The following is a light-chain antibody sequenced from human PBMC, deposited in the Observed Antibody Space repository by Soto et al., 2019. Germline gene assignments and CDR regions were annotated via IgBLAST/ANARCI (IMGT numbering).Light chain of an antibody. J-gene: IGKJ1*01. CDR3: QQYGSSPRT. V-gene: IGKV3-20*01. Sequence: EIVLTQSPGTLSLSPGERATLSCRASQSVSSSYLAWYQQKPGQAPRLLIYGASIRATGIPDRFSGSGSGTDFTLTISRLEPEDFAVYYCQQYGSSPRTFGQGIKVEIK. CDR1: QSVSSSY. CDR2: GAS.